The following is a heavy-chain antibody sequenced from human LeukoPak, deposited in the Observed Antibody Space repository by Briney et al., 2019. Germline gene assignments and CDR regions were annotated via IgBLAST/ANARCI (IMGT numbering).Heavy chain of an antibody. V-gene: IGHV3-21*01. CDR3: ARKDYYYYGMDV. Sequence: GGSLRLSCATSGFSFSTYSMNWVRQAPGKGLEWVSSISSSSIYIYYADSVKGRFTISRDKAKNSLYLQMTSLTVEDSAVYYCARKDYYYYGMDVWGQGTTVTVSS. CDR2: ISSSSIYI. CDR1: GFSFSTYS. J-gene: IGHJ6*02.